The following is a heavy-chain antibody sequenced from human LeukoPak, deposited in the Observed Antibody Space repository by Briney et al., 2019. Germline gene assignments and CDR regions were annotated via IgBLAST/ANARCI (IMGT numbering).Heavy chain of an antibody. V-gene: IGHV3-11*03. Sequence: GGSLRLSCAASGFTFSDYYMSWIRQAPGKGLERVSYISSSSSYTNYADSVKGRFTISRDNAKNSLYLQMNSLRAEDTAVYYCARFGTTHDAFDIWGQGTMVTVS. D-gene: IGHD1-1*01. CDR1: GFTFSDYY. CDR3: ARFGTTHDAFDI. CDR2: ISSSSSYT. J-gene: IGHJ3*02.